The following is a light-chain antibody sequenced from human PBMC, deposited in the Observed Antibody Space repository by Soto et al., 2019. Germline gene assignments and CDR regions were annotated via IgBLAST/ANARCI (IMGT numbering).Light chain of an antibody. CDR3: SSYAGSSNV. CDR1: SSDVGAYNY. J-gene: IGLJ1*01. CDR2: EVS. Sequence: QSVLTQPASVSGSLGQSITISCTGTSSDVGAYNYVSWYQQQPGKAPKLMISEVSNRPSGVSNRFSGSKSGNTASLIISGLQAEDEADYYCSSYAGSSNVFGTGTKVTVL. V-gene: IGLV2-14*01.